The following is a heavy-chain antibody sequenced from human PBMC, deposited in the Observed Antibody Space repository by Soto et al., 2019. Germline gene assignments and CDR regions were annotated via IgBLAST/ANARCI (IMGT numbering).Heavy chain of an antibody. J-gene: IGHJ3*02. CDR2: ISGSGGST. D-gene: IGHD3-22*01. Sequence: GGSLRLSCAASGFTFSSYAMSWVRQAPGKGLEWVSAISGSGGSTYYADSVKGRFTISRDNSKNTLYLQMNSLRAEDTAVYYCAKDEYYDSSGQPQEAFDIWGQGTMVTVSS. CDR3: AKDEYYDSSGQPQEAFDI. V-gene: IGHV3-23*01. CDR1: GFTFSSYA.